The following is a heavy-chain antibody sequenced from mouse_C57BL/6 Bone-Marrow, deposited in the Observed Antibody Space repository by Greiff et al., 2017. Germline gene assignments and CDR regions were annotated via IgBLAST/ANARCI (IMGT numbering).Heavy chain of an antibody. CDR3: ARGGYGRSYDWYCDV. CDR1: GFNIKNTY. Sequence: VQLQQSVAELVRPGASVKLSCTASGFNIKNTYMHWVKQRPEQGLEWIGRIDPANGNTKYAPEFPGKATITEDTSSNTAYLQLSSLTSEDTAIYYCARGGYGRSYDWYCDVWGTGTTVTVSS. D-gene: IGHD1-1*01. J-gene: IGHJ1*03. CDR2: IDPANGNT. V-gene: IGHV14-3*01.